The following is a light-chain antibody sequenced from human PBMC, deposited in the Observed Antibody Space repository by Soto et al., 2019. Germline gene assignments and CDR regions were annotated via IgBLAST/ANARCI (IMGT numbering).Light chain of an antibody. V-gene: IGKV3D-20*02. Sequence: EIVLTQSPGTLSLSPGERATLSCRAGQSVSNNYFLAWYQQKPGQAPRLLVFATSARATGVPDRFRGSRSGTDFTLTISSLQSEDFAVYYCQQRSNWPPNTFGQGTRLEIK. CDR3: QQRSNWPPNT. CDR2: ATS. CDR1: QSVSNNY. J-gene: IGKJ5*01.